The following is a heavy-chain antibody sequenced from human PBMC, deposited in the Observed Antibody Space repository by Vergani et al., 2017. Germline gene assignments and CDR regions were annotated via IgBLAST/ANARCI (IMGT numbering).Heavy chain of an antibody. D-gene: IGHD6-13*01. CDR3: ARGSLKLEQGAAAGDDYYYYYGMDV. CDR1: GGSISSSNW. V-gene: IGHV4-4*02. Sequence: QVQLQESGPGLVKPSGTLSLTCAVSGGSISSSNWWSWVRQPPGKGLEWIGAIYHSGSTNYNPSLKSRVTISVDTSKNQFSLKLSSVTAADTAVYYCARGSLKLEQGAAAGDDYYYYYGMDVWGQGTTVTVSS. J-gene: IGHJ6*02. CDR2: IYHSGST.